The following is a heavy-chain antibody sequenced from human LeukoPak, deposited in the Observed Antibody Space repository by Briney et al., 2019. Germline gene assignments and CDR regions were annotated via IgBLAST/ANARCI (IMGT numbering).Heavy chain of an antibody. V-gene: IGHV3-33*01. D-gene: IGHD3-10*01. J-gene: IGHJ4*02. CDR3: ARGLYVLLWFGESDY. CDR2: IWYDGSNK. CDR1: GFTFSSYG. Sequence: GRSLRLSWAASGFTFSSYGMHWVRQAPGKGLEWVAVIWYDGSNKYYADSEKGRFTISRDSSKNTLYLQMNSLRAEDTAVYYCARGLYVLLWFGESDYWGQGTLVTVSS.